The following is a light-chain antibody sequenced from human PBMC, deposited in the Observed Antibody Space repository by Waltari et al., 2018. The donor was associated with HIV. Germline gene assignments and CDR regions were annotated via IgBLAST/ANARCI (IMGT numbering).Light chain of an antibody. CDR1: SSNIGSNY. V-gene: IGLV1-47*01. CDR2: RKV. CDR3: STWDDRLSDRV. Sequence: SVLTQPPSASGTPGQRFTISCSGGSSNIGSNYVYWFQQLPGAAPKLLIYRKVRRPLGVPDRFPGSKSGSSASLAISGLRSEDEAVDYCSTWDDRLSDRVFGGGTKLTVL. J-gene: IGLJ3*02.